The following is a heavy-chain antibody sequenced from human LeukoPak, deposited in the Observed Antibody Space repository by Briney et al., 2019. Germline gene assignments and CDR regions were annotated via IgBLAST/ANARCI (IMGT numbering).Heavy chain of an antibody. Sequence: GGSLRLSCAASGFTFSSYAMSWVRQAPGKGLEWVSAISGSGGSTYYADSVKGRFTISRDNSKNTLYLQMNSLRAEDTAVYYCARDLLKFREQQLVIWGQGTLVTVSS. CDR2: ISGSGGST. J-gene: IGHJ4*02. D-gene: IGHD6-13*01. CDR3: ARDLLKFREQQLVI. V-gene: IGHV3-23*01. CDR1: GFTFSSYA.